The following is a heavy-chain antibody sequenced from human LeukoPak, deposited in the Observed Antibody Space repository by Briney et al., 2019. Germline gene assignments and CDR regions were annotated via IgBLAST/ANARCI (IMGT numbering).Heavy chain of an antibody. CDR3: AKDQVFNWFDP. CDR1: GFTFSSRDW. Sequence: GGSLRLSCVASGFTFSSRDWMTWVRQAPGKGLEWVANIKQDGSGKNYVDSVKGRFTISRDNAKNSVDLQMNSLRAEDTAVYYCAKDQVFNWFDPWGQGTLVTVSS. CDR2: IKQDGSGK. V-gene: IGHV3-7*03. J-gene: IGHJ5*02.